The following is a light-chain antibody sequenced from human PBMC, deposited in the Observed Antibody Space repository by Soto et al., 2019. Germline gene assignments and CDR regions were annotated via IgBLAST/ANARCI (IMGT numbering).Light chain of an antibody. V-gene: IGKV1-5*01. J-gene: IGKJ2*01. Sequence: DIQMTQSPSTLSASVGDRFTITCRASQSISTSLAWYQQKPGKAPKFLIYDAASFESGVPSRFSGSGNATEFTLSISSLQPDDFASNYCQQYNSYYTFGQGTKLEIK. CDR3: QQYNSYYT. CDR1: QSISTS. CDR2: DAA.